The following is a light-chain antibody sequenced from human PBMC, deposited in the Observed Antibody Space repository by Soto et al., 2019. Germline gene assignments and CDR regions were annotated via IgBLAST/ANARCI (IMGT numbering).Light chain of an antibody. CDR1: SSDVGGYNY. CDR3: SSYTSTSTYV. V-gene: IGLV2-14*01. CDR2: HVS. J-gene: IGLJ1*01. Sequence: QSVLNQPASVSGSPGQSITISCTGTSSDVGGYNYVSWYQQYPGKAPKLMIFHVSNRPSGVSSRFSGSKSGNSASLTISGLQPEDEADYYCSSYTSTSTYVFGTGTKVTVL.